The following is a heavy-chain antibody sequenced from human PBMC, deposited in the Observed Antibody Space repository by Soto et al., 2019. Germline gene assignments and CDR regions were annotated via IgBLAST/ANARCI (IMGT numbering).Heavy chain of an antibody. CDR2: IKQDGSEK. D-gene: IGHD3-10*01. CDR1: GFIFSRYW. CDR3: AGDRGWFGSGY. J-gene: IGHJ4*02. V-gene: IGHV3-7*01. Sequence: EVQLVESGGGLVQPGGSLRLSCATSGFIFSRYWMNWVRQAPGKGLEWVANIKQDGSEKYYVDSVKGRFTISRDNAKNSLYLQMNSLRAEDTAVYYCAGDRGWFGSGYWGQGTLVTVSS.